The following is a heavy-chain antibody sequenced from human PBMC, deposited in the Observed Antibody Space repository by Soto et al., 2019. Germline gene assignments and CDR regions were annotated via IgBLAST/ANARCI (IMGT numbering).Heavy chain of an antibody. Sequence: PSETLSLTCTVSGGSISSGGYYWSWIRQHTGKGLEWLGYIYYSGSTYYNPSLKSRVTISVDTSTNQFSLQLSSVTAADTAGYDGARAELVEATDYWGQGTLVTVSS. V-gene: IGHV4-31*03. CDR2: IYYSGST. CDR3: ARAELVEATDY. CDR1: GGSISSGGYY. J-gene: IGHJ4*02. D-gene: IGHD1-26*01.